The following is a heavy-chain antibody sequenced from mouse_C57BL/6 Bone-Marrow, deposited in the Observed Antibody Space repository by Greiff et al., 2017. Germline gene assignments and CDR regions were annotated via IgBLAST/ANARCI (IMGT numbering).Heavy chain of an antibody. Sequence: EVHLVESGGGLVQPGGSLKLSCAASGFTFSDYYMYWVRQTPEKRLEWVAYISNGGGSTYYPDTVKGRFTISRDNAKNTLYLQMSRLKSEDTAMYYCARHDGYYVRARDYWGQGTSVTVSS. D-gene: IGHD2-3*01. CDR3: ARHDGYYVRARDY. V-gene: IGHV5-12*01. J-gene: IGHJ4*01. CDR2: ISNGGGST. CDR1: GFTFSDYY.